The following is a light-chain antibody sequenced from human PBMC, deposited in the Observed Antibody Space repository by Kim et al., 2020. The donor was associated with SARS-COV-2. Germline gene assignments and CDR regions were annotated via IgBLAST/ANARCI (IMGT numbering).Light chain of an antibody. CDR2: DAS. J-gene: IGKJ2*01. CDR1: QSVSSS. Sequence: EIVMTQSPATLSLSPGERASLSCRASQSVSSSLAWYQQKPGQAPRLLIYDASSGATGIPARFSGSGSGTEFTLTISSLQSEDFAVYYCQQYNNWPYTFGQGTKLEI. V-gene: IGKV3-15*01. CDR3: QQYNNWPYT.